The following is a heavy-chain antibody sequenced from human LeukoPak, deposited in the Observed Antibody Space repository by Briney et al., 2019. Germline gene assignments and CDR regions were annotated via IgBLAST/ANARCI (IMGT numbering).Heavy chain of an antibody. CDR2: TSASGNT. CDR3: AREATMAV. V-gene: IGHV4-4*07. Sequence: SETLSLTCAVSGYSISSNYYWSWIRQPAGKGLEWIGRTSASGNTNYNPSLKSRVTMSADTSKNQFSLKLTSVTAADTAVYYCAREATMAVWGQGTLVTVSS. CDR1: GYSISSNYY. J-gene: IGHJ4*02. D-gene: IGHD3-10*01.